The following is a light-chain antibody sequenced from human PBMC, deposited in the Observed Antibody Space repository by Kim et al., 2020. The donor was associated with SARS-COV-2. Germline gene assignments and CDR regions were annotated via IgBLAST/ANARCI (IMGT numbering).Light chain of an antibody. CDR3: QQSYTTGYT. V-gene: IGKV1-39*01. CDR1: QSISSY. CDR2: AAS. Sequence: SASVGDRVTLTCRASQSISSYLNWYQQKPGKAPKLLIYAASSLQSGVPSRFSGSGSGTDFTLSISSLQPEDFATYYCQQSYTTGYTFGQGTKLEI. J-gene: IGKJ2*01.